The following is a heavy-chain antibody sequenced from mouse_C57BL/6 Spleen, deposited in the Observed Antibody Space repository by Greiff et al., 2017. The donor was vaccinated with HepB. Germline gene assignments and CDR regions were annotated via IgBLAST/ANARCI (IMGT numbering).Heavy chain of an antibody. J-gene: IGHJ4*01. Sequence: EVQLQQSGPELVKPGASVKISCKASGYTFTDYYMNWVKQSPGKSLEWIGDINPNNGGTSYNQKFKGKATLTVDKSSSTAYMELRSLTSEDSAVYYCALICFPMDYWGQGTSVTVSS. CDR1: GYTFTDYY. CDR2: INPNNGGT. V-gene: IGHV1-26*01. CDR3: ALICFPMDY. D-gene: IGHD6-1*01.